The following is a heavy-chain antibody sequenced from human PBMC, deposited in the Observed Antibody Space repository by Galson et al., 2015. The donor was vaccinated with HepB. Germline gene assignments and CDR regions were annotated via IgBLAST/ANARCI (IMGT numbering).Heavy chain of an antibody. CDR2: MNPKSTHT. V-gene: IGHV1-8*01. Sequence: SVKVSCKASGYTFTSYDVPWVRQAPGQGLEWLGWMNPKSTHTAYARKFQGRVTMTGDTSMDTAYMELSSLTSKDPAVYYCARAVRNQLLSEYWGQGTLVTVSS. CDR3: ARAVRNQLLSEY. CDR1: GYTFTSYD. D-gene: IGHD1-26*01. J-gene: IGHJ4*02.